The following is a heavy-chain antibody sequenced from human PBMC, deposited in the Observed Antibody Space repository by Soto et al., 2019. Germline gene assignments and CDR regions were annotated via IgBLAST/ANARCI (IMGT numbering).Heavy chain of an antibody. CDR1: GGSFSGYY. Sequence: PSETLSLTCAVYGGSFSGYYWSWIRQPPGKGLEWIGEINHSGSTNYNPSLKSRVTISVDTSKNQFSLKLSSVTAADTAVYYCARGPSKLRYFDWLLPGGMDVWGQGTTVTVS. CDR3: ARGPSKLRYFDWLLPGGMDV. CDR2: INHSGST. D-gene: IGHD3-9*01. J-gene: IGHJ6*02. V-gene: IGHV4-34*01.